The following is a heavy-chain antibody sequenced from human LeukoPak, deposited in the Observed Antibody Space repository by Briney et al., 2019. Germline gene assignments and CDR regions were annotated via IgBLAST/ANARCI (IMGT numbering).Heavy chain of an antibody. J-gene: IGHJ6*02. CDR1: GDSVRSDSSH. Sequence: SETLSLTCTVSGDSVRSDSSHWSWIRQPPGKGLEWIGYIHYNGNTNYNPSLKSRVTISLDKSKNQFSLELSSVTAADTAVYYCARNRGWYVTDVWGQGTTVTVSS. CDR3: ARNRGWYVTDV. D-gene: IGHD3-10*01. CDR2: IHYNGNT. V-gene: IGHV4-61*01.